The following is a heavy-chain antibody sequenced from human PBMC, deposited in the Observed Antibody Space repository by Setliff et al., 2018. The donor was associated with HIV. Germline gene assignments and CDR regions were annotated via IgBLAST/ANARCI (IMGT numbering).Heavy chain of an antibody. D-gene: IGHD3-10*01. J-gene: IGHJ6*03. CDR3: ARAPWFGESENYYYYYYRDV. Sequence: SETLSLTCGVSSYSIDSGYFWGWIRQPPGKGLEWIGSIYHSGSTYYNPSLRSRVTLSVDTSKNQFSLKLTSVTAADTAVYYCARAPWFGESENYYYYYYRDVWGKGTTVTVSS. V-gene: IGHV4-38-2*01. CDR1: SYSIDSGYF. CDR2: IYHSGST.